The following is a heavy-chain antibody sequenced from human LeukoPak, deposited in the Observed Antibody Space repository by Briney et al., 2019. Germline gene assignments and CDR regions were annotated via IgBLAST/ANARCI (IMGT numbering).Heavy chain of an antibody. Sequence: SETLSLTCAVYGGSFSGYYWSWIRQPPGKGLEWIGGINHSGSTNYNPSLKRGVTISVDTSKNQFSLKLSSVTAADTAVCYCARGRRKWYSSSPIDYWGQGTLVTVSS. V-gene: IGHV4-34*01. D-gene: IGHD6-6*01. J-gene: IGHJ4*02. CDR1: GGSFSGYY. CDR2: INHSGST. CDR3: ARGRRKWYSSSPIDY.